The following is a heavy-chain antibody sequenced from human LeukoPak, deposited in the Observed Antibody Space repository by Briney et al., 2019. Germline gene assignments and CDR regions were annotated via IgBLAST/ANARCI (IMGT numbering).Heavy chain of an antibody. Sequence: GGSLRLSCAASGFTFSTYSMNWVRQAPGKGPEWVSSISSTSSYIYYADSVKGRFTISRDNAKNSLYLQMNSLRAEDTAVYYCARVGIAAAGTYWFDPWGQGTLVTVSS. V-gene: IGHV3-21*01. J-gene: IGHJ5*02. CDR1: GFTFSTYS. CDR3: ARVGIAAAGTYWFDP. CDR2: ISSTSSYI. D-gene: IGHD6-13*01.